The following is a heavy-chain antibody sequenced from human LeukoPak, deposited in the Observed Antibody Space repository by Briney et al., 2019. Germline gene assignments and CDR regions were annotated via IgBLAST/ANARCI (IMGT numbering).Heavy chain of an antibody. CDR1: GFTVSSNY. D-gene: IGHD6-19*01. CDR3: ARVRAVAGIRYWYFDL. V-gene: IGHV3-53*01. Sequence: GGSLRLSCAASGFTVSSNYMSWVRQAPGKGLEWVSVIYSGGSTYYADSVKGRFTISRDNSKNTLYLQMNSLRAEDTAVYNCARVRAVAGIRYWYFDLRGRGTLVTVSS. CDR2: IYSGGST. J-gene: IGHJ2*01.